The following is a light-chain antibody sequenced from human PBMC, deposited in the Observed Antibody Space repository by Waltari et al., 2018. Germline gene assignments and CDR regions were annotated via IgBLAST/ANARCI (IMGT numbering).Light chain of an antibody. J-gene: IGKJ1*01. Sequence: IVMTQSPLSLPVTPGESASIYCRSLERLLHNHGFTYVDWYVQKPGQSPHLLIYLESNRASGVPDRFSGSGSGKDFTLKISRVEAEDVGVYYCMQGLQSHRTFGQGTKVEIK. V-gene: IGKV2-28*01. CDR2: LES. CDR1: ERLLHNHGFTY. CDR3: MQGLQSHRT.